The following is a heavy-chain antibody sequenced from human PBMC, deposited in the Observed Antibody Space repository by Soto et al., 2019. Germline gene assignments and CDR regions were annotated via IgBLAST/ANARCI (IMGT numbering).Heavy chain of an antibody. D-gene: IGHD2-2*01. CDR1: GYTFTDYY. CDR3: AKDPNIVVVPAATGGMDV. CDR2: INPNSGGT. Sequence: QVQLVQSGAEVKKPGASVKVSCKASGYTFTDYYMHWVRQAPGQGPEWMGWINPNSGGTKYAQKFQGRVTMTRVTSISTAYMELSSLRSDDTALYYCAKDPNIVVVPAATGGMDVWGQGTTVTVSS. V-gene: IGHV1-2*02. J-gene: IGHJ6*02.